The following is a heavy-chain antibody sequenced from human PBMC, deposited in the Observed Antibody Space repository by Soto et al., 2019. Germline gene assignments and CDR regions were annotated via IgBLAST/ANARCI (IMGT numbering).Heavy chain of an antibody. CDR1: GGSFSGYY. CDR2: INHSGST. Sequence: PSETLSLTCAVYGGSFSGYYWSWIRQPPGKGLEWIGEINHSGSTNYNPSLKSRVTISVDTSKNQFSLKLSSVTAADTAVYYCARNLRRSSSSRYYYYMDVWGKRPTVTVSS. V-gene: IGHV4-34*01. CDR3: ARNLRRSSSSRYYYYMDV. D-gene: IGHD6-13*01. J-gene: IGHJ6*03.